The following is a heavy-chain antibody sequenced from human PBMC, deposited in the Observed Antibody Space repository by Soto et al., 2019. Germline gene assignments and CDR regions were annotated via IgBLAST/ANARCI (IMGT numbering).Heavy chain of an antibody. J-gene: IGHJ5*02. V-gene: IGHV2-5*02. D-gene: IGHD3-22*01. CDR1: GFSLSTSGVG. Sequence: QITLKESGPTLVKPTQTLTLTCTFSGFSLSTSGVGVGWIRQPPGKALEWLALIYWDDDQRYSPSLKSRLTITKDTSKTQVGLTMTNMDPVDTATYYCPHRPRDFYDSSGYGWFDPWGQGTLVTVSS. CDR2: IYWDDDQ. CDR3: PHRPRDFYDSSGYGWFDP.